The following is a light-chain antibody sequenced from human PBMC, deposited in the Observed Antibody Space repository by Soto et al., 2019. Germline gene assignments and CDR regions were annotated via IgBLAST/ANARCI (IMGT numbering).Light chain of an antibody. CDR3: QQYNDWPPWT. J-gene: IGKJ1*01. V-gene: IGKV3-15*01. CDR1: QSFSNN. CDR2: GAS. Sequence: EIVMTQSPATLSVSPGERATLSCRASQSFSNNLAWFQHKPGQAPRLLIYGASARATGIPARFSGSGSGTESTLTVSSLQSEDFAVYYCQQYNDWPPWTFGQGTKVDIK.